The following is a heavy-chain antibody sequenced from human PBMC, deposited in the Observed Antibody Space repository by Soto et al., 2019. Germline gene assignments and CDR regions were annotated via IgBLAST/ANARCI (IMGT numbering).Heavy chain of an antibody. J-gene: IGHJ4*02. Sequence: SETLSLTCTVSGGSISSYYWSWIRQPPGKGLEWIGYIYYSGSTNYNPSLKSRVTISVDTSKNQFSLKLSSVTAADTAVYYCARAYNYYDSSGYKGEALDYWGQGTLVTVSS. CDR3: ARAYNYYDSSGYKGEALDY. V-gene: IGHV4-59*01. D-gene: IGHD3-22*01. CDR2: IYYSGST. CDR1: GGSISSYY.